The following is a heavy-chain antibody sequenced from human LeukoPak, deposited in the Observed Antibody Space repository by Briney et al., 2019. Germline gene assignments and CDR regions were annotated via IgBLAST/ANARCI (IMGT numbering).Heavy chain of an antibody. Sequence: PGRSLRLSCTASGFTFGDYAMSWVRQAPGKGLEWVGFIRSKAYGGTTEYAASVKGRFTISRDDSKSIAYLQMNSLNTEDTAVYCCTSCSGGSCYSLDYWGQGTLVTVSS. CDR2: IRSKAYGGTT. J-gene: IGHJ4*02. CDR1: GFTFGDYA. V-gene: IGHV3-49*04. CDR3: TSCSGGSCYSLDY. D-gene: IGHD2-15*01.